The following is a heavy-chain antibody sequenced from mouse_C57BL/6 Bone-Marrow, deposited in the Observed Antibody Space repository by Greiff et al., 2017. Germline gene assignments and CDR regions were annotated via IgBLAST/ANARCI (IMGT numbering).Heavy chain of an antibody. Sequence: DVMLVESGGGLVQPGGSLKLSCAASGFTFSDYGMAWVRQAPRKGPEWVAFISNLAYSIYYADTVTGRFTISRENAKNTLYLEMSSLRSEDTAMYYCAIYDYDGWYFDVWGTGTTVTVSS. CDR1: GFTFSDYG. J-gene: IGHJ1*03. CDR2: ISNLAYSI. D-gene: IGHD2-4*01. CDR3: AIYDYDGWYFDV. V-gene: IGHV5-15*01.